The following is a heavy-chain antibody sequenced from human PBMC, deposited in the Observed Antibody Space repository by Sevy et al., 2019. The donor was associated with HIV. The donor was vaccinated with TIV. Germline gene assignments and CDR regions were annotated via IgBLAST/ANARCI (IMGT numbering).Heavy chain of an antibody. CDR1: GFTLSRTG. D-gene: IGHD4-17*01. Sequence: GGSLRLSCAASGFTLSRTGMIWVRQAPGKGLEWVSGISGSGFSTNYEDSVKGRFTNPRANSKITLYLQMNSLRGEDTAVYYCAKDPDDTYDYGEHSDYWGQGTLVTVSS. CDR3: AKDPDDTYDYGEHSDY. V-gene: IGHV3-23*01. CDR2: ISGSGFST. J-gene: IGHJ4*02.